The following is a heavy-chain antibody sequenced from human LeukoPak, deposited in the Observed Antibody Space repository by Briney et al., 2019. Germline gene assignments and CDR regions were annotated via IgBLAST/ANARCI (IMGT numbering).Heavy chain of an antibody. Sequence: GGSLRLSCAASGFTFSSYAMHWVRQAPGKGLEWVAVISYDGSNKYYADSVKGRFTISRDNSKNTLYLQMNSLRAEDTAVYYCARDDVRLYYFDYWGQGTLVTVSS. J-gene: IGHJ4*02. CDR3: ARDDVRLYYFDY. CDR1: GFTFSSYA. D-gene: IGHD4/OR15-4a*01. V-gene: IGHV3-30-3*01. CDR2: ISYDGSNK.